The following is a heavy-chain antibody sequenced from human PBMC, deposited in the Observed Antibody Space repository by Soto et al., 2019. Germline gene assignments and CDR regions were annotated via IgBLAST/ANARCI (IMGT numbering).Heavy chain of an antibody. D-gene: IGHD2-2*01. CDR2: INKDGGSS. Sequence: EVQLVESGGDLVQPGGSLRLSCAASGFTFSGHGMHWVRQVPGKGLEWVSRINKDGGSSAYADSVKGRFTISRDNAKNTLYLQMNGLRAEDTAVYYCAREAGYCSRTSCYRRAFDTWGQGTTVTVSS. V-gene: IGHV3-74*03. CDR1: GFTFSGHG. J-gene: IGHJ3*02. CDR3: AREAGYCSRTSCYRRAFDT.